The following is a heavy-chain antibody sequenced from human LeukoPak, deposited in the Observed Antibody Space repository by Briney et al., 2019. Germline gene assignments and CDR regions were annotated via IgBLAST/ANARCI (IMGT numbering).Heavy chain of an antibody. CDR2: IYHSGST. V-gene: IGHV4-30-2*01. CDR1: GGSIISGGYS. CDR3: ARERVYGMDV. Sequence: SQTLSLTCSVSGGSIISGGYSWSWIRPPPGKGLEWIGYIYHSGSTYYNPSLKSRVTISVDRSKNQFSLKLSSVTAADTDVYYCARERVYGMDVWGQGTTVTVSS. J-gene: IGHJ6*02.